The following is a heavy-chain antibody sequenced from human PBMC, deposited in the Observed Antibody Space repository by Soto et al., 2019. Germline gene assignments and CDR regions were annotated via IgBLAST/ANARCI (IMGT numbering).Heavy chain of an antibody. V-gene: IGHV3-48*01. J-gene: IGHJ3*02. CDR3: ARDPGRRQWLAPITRDDAFDI. CDR1: GFTFSSYS. CDR2: ISSSSSTI. Sequence: EVQLVESGGGLVQPGGSLRLSCAASGFTFSSYSMNWVRQAPGKGLEWVSYISSSSSTIYYADSVKGRFTISRDNAKNSLYLQMNSLRAEDTAVYYCARDPGRRQWLAPITRDDAFDIWGQGTMVTVSS. D-gene: IGHD6-19*01.